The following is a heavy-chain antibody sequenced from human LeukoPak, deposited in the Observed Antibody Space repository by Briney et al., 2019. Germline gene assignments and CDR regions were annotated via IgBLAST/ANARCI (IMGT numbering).Heavy chain of an antibody. V-gene: IGHV1-69*01. CDR3: ARGAGAYDSSGYYSS. Sequence: SVKVSCKASGGTFSSHAISWVRQAPGQGLEWMGGIIPIFGTANYAQKFQGRVTITADESTSTAYMELSSLRSEDTAVYYCARGAGAYDSSGYYSSWGQGTLVTVSS. CDR1: GGTFSSHA. J-gene: IGHJ5*02. D-gene: IGHD3-22*01. CDR2: IIPIFGTA.